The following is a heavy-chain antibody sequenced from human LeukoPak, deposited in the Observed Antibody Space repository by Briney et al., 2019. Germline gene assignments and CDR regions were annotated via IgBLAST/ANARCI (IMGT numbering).Heavy chain of an antibody. CDR3: ARISGPGAFDI. V-gene: IGHV2-70*04. CDR1: GFSLGTSGVR. Sequence: SGPTLVNPTQTLTLTCTFSGFSLGTSGVRVSWIRQPPGKALEWLARIDWDDDKFYSTSLKSRLTISKDTSKNQVVLTMTNMDPVDTATYYCARISGPGAFDIWGQGTMVTVSS. D-gene: IGHD6-25*01. CDR2: IDWDDDK. J-gene: IGHJ3*02.